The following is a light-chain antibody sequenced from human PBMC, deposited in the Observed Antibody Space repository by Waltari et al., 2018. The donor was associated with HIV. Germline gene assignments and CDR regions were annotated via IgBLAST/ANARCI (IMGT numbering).Light chain of an antibody. J-gene: IGKJ2*01. Sequence: DLVMTQSPDSLAVSLGERATINCQSSQSVLYSSNNKNYLAWYQQKPGQPPKLLIYWASTRESGVPDRFSGSGSGTDFTLTISSLQAEDVAVYYCQQYYSTPDTFGQGTKLEI. CDR3: QQYYSTPDT. CDR1: QSVLYSSNNKNY. CDR2: WAS. V-gene: IGKV4-1*01.